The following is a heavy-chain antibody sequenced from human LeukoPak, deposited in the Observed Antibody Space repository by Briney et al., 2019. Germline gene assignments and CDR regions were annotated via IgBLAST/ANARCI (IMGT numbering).Heavy chain of an antibody. J-gene: IGHJ4*02. V-gene: IGHV1-2*02. D-gene: IGHD6-13*01. CDR1: GYTFTGYY. CDR2: INPNSGGT. Sequence: GDSVKVSCKASGYTFTGYYMHWVRQAPGQGLEWMGWINPNSGGTNYAQMFQGRVTMTRDTSISTAYMELSRLRSDDTAVYYCARALGIAAAGAFDYWGQGTLVTVSS. CDR3: ARALGIAAAGAFDY.